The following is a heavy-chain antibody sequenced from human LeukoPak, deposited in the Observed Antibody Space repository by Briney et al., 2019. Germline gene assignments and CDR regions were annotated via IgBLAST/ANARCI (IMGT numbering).Heavy chain of an antibody. CDR1: GGSISSYY. D-gene: IGHD6-19*01. CDR2: IYYSGST. CDR3: ARFGSVAVAGSLDY. J-gene: IGHJ4*02. V-gene: IGHV4-59*08. Sequence: SETLSLTCTVSGGSISSYYWSWIRQPPGKGLEWIGYIYYSGSTNYNPSLKSRVTISVDTSKNQFSPKLSSVTAADTAVYYCARFGSVAVAGSLDYRGQGTLVTVSS.